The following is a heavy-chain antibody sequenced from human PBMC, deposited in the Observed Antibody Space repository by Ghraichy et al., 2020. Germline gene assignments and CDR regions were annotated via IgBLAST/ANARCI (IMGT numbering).Heavy chain of an antibody. CDR3: AGPDYYGSGSYSDYYYYYGMDV. Sequence: SETLSLTCAVYGGSFSGYYWSWIRQPPGKGLEWIGEINHSGSTNYNPSLKSRVTISVDTSKNQFSLKLSSVTAADTAVYYCAGPDYYGSGSYSDYYYYYGMDVWGQGTTVTVSS. J-gene: IGHJ6*02. V-gene: IGHV4-34*01. D-gene: IGHD3-10*01. CDR1: GGSFSGYY. CDR2: INHSGST.